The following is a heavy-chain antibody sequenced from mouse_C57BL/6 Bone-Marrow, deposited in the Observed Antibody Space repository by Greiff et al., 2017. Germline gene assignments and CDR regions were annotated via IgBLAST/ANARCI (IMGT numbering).Heavy chain of an antibody. CDR3: ARSGVYYGEAAGFAY. D-gene: IGHD2-13*01. J-gene: IGHJ3*01. CDR1: GFTFSGYY. CDR2: ISNCGGCT. Sequence: EVQLLESGGGLVQPGGSLKLSCAASGFTFSGYYMYWVHQTPEQRLEWVAYISNCGGCTYYPHTVKGRFTISIDNATNPLYLQLSRLKSEDTAMYYCARSGVYYGEAAGFAYWGQGTMLTVSA. V-gene: IGHV5-12*01.